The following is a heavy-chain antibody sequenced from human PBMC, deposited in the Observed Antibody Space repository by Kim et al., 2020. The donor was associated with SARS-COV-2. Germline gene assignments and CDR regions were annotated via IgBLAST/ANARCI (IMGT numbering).Heavy chain of an antibody. V-gene: IGHV3-23*01. CDR3: AKDHPSSGWPTFDS. CDR1: GFTFSRYA. J-gene: IGHJ4*02. CDR2: VNNGGNA. Sequence: GGSLRLSCAASGFTFSRYAMSWVRQAPGKGPELIAAVNNGGNAYYANFAKGRFTVSRDNNRNTLDLQMNSLTAEDTALYFCAKDHPSSGWPTFDSWGQGTLVTVTS. D-gene: IGHD6-19*01.